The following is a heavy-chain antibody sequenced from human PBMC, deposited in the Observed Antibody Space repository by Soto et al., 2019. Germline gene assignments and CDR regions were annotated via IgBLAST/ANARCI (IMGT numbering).Heavy chain of an antibody. J-gene: IGHJ4*02. D-gene: IGHD5-12*01. CDR2: INYNGNT. Sequence: SETLSLTCTVSGGSLSSHNWSWVRQPPGKGPEWIGYINYNGNTYYNPSLWSRVTISVDSSKNQFSLKLTSVAAADTAVYYCAGGEYLRFGFWGQGTLVTVSS. CDR3: AGGEYLRFGF. CDR1: GGSLSSHN. V-gene: IGHV4-59*08.